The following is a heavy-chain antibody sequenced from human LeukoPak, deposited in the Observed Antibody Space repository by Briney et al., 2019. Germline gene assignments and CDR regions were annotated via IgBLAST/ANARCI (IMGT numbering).Heavy chain of an antibody. CDR1: GGTFSSYA. V-gene: IGHV1-18*01. Sequence: ASVTVSCKASGGTFSSYAISWVRQAPGQGLEWMGWISAYNGNTNYAQKLQGRVTMTTDTSTSTAYMELRSLRSDDTAVYYCARDSSVVRGVIGDYYYYMDVWGKGTTVTISS. D-gene: IGHD3-10*01. CDR2: ISAYNGNT. CDR3: ARDSSVVRGVIGDYYYYMDV. J-gene: IGHJ6*03.